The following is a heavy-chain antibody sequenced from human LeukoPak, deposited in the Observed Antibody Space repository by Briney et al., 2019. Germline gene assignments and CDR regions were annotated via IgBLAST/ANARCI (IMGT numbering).Heavy chain of an antibody. D-gene: IGHD3-9*01. V-gene: IGHV3-23*01. Sequence: GGSLRLSCAASGFTFSTYGMSWVRQAPGKGLERVSAISCSGGSTYYADPVKGRFTISRDNSKNTLYLQMNSMRAEDTAVYYCAKVEGVLRYFDWLFAFDYWGQGTLVTVSS. CDR3: AKVEGVLRYFDWLFAFDY. J-gene: IGHJ4*02. CDR1: GFTFSTYG. CDR2: ISCSGGST.